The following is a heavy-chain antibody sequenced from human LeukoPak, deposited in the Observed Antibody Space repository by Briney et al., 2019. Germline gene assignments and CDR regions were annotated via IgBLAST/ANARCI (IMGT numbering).Heavy chain of an antibody. CDR3: AKDHFYDSSGYLFDY. J-gene: IGHJ4*02. Sequence: PGGSLRLSCAASGFTFSSYGMSWVRQAPGKGLEWVSAISGSGGSTYYADSVKGRFTISRDNSKNTLYLQMNSLRAEDTAVYYCAKDHFYDSSGYLFDYWGQGTLVTVSS. D-gene: IGHD3-22*01. V-gene: IGHV3-23*01. CDR2: ISGSGGST. CDR1: GFTFSSYG.